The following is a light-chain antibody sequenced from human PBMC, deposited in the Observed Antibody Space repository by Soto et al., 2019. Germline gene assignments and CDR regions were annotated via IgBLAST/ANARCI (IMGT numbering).Light chain of an antibody. Sequence: NQMNQSPSTLSGSVGDRVTITCRASQTISSWLAWYQQQTGKAPKLLIDNASTLKSGVPSRFSGSGSGTEFALTISSLQPDDFATYYCQHYNSYSEAFCHGTKVDI. CDR3: QHYNSYSEA. CDR2: NAS. J-gene: IGKJ1*01. V-gene: IGKV1-5*03. CDR1: QTISSW.